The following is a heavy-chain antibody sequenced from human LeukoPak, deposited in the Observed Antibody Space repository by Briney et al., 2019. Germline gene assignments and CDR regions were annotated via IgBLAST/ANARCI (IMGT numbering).Heavy chain of an antibody. CDR1: GFTFSNYA. CDR2: ISGSGGSP. Sequence: GGSLRLSYAASGFTFSNYAMSWVRQAPGKGLEWVSAISGSGGSPYYADSVKGRFTISRDNSKNTLYLQMNSLRAEDTAVYYCAKALPIYFSPSNWFDPWGQGTLVTVSS. J-gene: IGHJ5*02. D-gene: IGHD3-3*01. CDR3: AKALPIYFSPSNWFDP. V-gene: IGHV3-23*01.